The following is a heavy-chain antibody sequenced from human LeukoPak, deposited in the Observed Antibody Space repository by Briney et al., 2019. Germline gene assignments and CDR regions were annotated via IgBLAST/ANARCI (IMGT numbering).Heavy chain of an antibody. Sequence: PGGSLRLSCAASGVTFNSNAISWVRQAPGKGREWVSAIGGSGGKTFYADSVKCRFNICRDNSKNMVHLQMHSLPGEDTALYYCVRRGDASSGWGDHDFWGQGALVTVSS. CDR1: GVTFNSNA. D-gene: IGHD6-19*01. V-gene: IGHV3-23*01. CDR2: IGGSGGKT. CDR3: VRRGDASSGWGDHDF. J-gene: IGHJ4*02.